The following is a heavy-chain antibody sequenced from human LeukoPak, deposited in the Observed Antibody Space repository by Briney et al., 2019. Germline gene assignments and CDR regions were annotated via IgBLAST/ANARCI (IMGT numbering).Heavy chain of an antibody. D-gene: IGHD3-10*01. CDR3: ARGKRHYYGSGSYYNVFYYYYMDV. J-gene: IGHJ6*03. CDR2: ISSSGSTI. Sequence: GGSLRLSCAASGFTFSSYWMTWVRQAPGKGLEWVSYISSSGSTIYYADSVKGRFTISRDNAKNSLYLQMNSLRAEDTAVYYCARGKRHYYGSGSYYNVFYYYYMDVWGKGTTVTVSS. V-gene: IGHV3-48*04. CDR1: GFTFSSYW.